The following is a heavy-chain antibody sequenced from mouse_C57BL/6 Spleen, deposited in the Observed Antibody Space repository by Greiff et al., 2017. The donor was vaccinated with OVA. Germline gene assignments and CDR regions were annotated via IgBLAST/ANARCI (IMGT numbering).Heavy chain of an antibody. V-gene: IGHV5-9*01. J-gene: IGHJ3*01. Sequence: EVKLMESGGGLVKPGGSLKLSCAASGFTFSSYTMSWVRQTPEKRLEWVATISGGGGNTYYPDSVKGRFTISRDNAKNTLYLQMSSLRSEDTALYYCARDYYGSSHAWFAYWGQGTLVTVSA. CDR3: ARDYYGSSHAWFAY. CDR1: GFTFSSYT. CDR2: ISGGGGNT. D-gene: IGHD1-1*01.